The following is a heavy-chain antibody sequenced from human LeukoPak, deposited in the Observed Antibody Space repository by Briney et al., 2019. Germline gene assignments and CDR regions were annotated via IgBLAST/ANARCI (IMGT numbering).Heavy chain of an antibody. CDR3: AKDWHILTGRNCFDP. D-gene: IGHD3-9*01. CDR1: GYTFIGYF. CDR2: INPNSGGT. J-gene: IGHJ5*02. Sequence: GASVRVSCKASGYTFIGYFIHWVRQAPGQGLEWMGWINPNSGGTNYAQKFQGRVTMSTDTSTSTAYMELRSLRFDDTAIYYCAKDWHILTGRNCFDPWGQGTLVTVSS. V-gene: IGHV1-2*02.